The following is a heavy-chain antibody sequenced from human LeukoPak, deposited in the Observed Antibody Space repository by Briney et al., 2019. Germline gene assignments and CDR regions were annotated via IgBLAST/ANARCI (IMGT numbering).Heavy chain of an antibody. CDR1: GFTLSSSG. J-gene: IGHJ4*02. Sequence: PGKSLRLSCAASGFTLSSSGMHWVRQGPGKGLEWVAVISYDGSNKYYADSVKGRFTISRDNSKNTLYLQMNSLRAEDTAVHYCAKGTLGVAANFDYWGQGTLVTVSS. CDR3: AKGTLGVAANFDY. V-gene: IGHV3-30*18. D-gene: IGHD6-19*01. CDR2: ISYDGSNK.